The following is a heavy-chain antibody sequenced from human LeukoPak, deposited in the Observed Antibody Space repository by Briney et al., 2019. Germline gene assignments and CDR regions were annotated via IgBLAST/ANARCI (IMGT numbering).Heavy chain of an antibody. CDR3: VKDRSGSYAFDI. Sequence: GGSLRLSCSASGFTFSTYTMHWVRQAPGKGLEYVSSIGSSGATTYYADSVEGRFTISRDNSKNTLYLRMSSLRAEDTAVYCCVKDRSGSYAFDIWGQGTMVTVSS. D-gene: IGHD1-26*01. J-gene: IGHJ3*02. CDR2: IGSSGATT. CDR1: GFTFSTYT. V-gene: IGHV3-64D*08.